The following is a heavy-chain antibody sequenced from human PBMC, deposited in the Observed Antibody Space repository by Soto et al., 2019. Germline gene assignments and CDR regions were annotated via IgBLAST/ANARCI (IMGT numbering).Heavy chain of an antibody. CDR1: GFTFSSYW. CDR2: IKQDGSEK. J-gene: IGHJ4*02. V-gene: IGHV3-7*03. D-gene: IGHD3-10*01. Sequence: GGSLRLSCAASGFTFSSYWMTWVRQAPGRGLEWVANIKQDGSEKYYVDSVKGRFTISRDNAKNSLFLQMNSLRAEDTAVYYCASRPPEVNYYGVFDSWGQGTVVTVSS. CDR3: ASRPPEVNYYGVFDS.